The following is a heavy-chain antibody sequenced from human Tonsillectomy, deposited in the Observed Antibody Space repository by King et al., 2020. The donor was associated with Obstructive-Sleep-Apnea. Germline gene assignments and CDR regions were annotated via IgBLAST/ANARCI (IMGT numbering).Heavy chain of an antibody. CDR3: ARDPPPYSRDYYGMDV. CDR2: ISPYNGNT. V-gene: IGHV1-18*01. Sequence: VQLVESGAEVKRPGASVKVSCKASGYTFTSYGISWVRQAPGQGLEWMGWISPYNGNTYYAQKVQGRVTMTTDTSTSTGYMEVRSLRSDDTAVYYCARDPPPYSRDYYGMDVWGQGTTVTVSS. CDR1: GYTFTSYG. J-gene: IGHJ6*02. D-gene: IGHD4-11*01.